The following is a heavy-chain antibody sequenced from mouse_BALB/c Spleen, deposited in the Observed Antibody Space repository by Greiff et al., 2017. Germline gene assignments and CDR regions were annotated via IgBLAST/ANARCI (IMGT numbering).Heavy chain of an antibody. CDR1: GYAFSSYW. Sequence: QVQLKESGAELVRPGSSVKISCKASGYAFSSYWMNWVKQRPGQGLEWIGQIYPGDGDTNYNGKFKGKATLTADKSSSTAYMQLSSLTSEDSAVYFCARSIDGYYFYAMDYWGQGTSVTVSS. V-gene: IGHV1-80*01. CDR2: IYPGDGDT. D-gene: IGHD2-3*01. J-gene: IGHJ4*01. CDR3: ARSIDGYYFYAMDY.